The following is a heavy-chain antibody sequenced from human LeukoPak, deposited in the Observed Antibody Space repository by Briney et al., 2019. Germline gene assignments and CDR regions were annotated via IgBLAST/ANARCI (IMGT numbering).Heavy chain of an antibody. CDR1: GFTVSSNY. D-gene: IGHD2-2*01. CDR2: IYSGGST. J-gene: IGHJ1*01. CDR3: ANFHCSSTSCHLSGYFQH. V-gene: IGHV3-53*01. Sequence: GGSLRLSCAASGFTVSSNYMSWVRQAPGKGLEWVSVIYSGGSTYYADSVKGRFTISRDNSKNTVYLQMNSLRAEDTAVYYCANFHCSSTSCHLSGYFQHWGQGTLVTVSS.